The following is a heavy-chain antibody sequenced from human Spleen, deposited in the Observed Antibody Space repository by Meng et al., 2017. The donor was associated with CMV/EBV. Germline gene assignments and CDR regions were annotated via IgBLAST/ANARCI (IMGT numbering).Heavy chain of an antibody. CDR1: GGSVSSGSYY. D-gene: IGHD3-16*01. J-gene: IGHJ6*02. V-gene: IGHV4-61*01. CDR3: ARAGDSGNLRFHYYGVDV. CDR2: IYYSGST. Sequence: GSLRLSYTVSGGSVSSGSYYWSWIRQPPGKGLEWIGYIYYSGSTNYNPSLKSRVTISVDTSKNQFSLKLSSVTAADTAFYYCARAGDSGNLRFHYYGVDVWGQGTTVTVSS.